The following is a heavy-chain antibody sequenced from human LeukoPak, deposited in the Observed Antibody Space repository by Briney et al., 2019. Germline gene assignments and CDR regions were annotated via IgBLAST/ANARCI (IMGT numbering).Heavy chain of an antibody. J-gene: IGHJ4*02. V-gene: IGHV1-18*01. CDR2: ISAYNGNT. CDR1: GYTFTIYG. Sequence: GASVKVSFKSSGYTFTIYGISWGRQAPGQGLEWMGWISAYNGNTNYAQKLQGRVTMTTDTSTSTAYMELRSLRSDDTAVYYCARALAAAYDYWGQGTLVTVPS. D-gene: IGHD6-13*01. CDR3: ARALAAAYDY.